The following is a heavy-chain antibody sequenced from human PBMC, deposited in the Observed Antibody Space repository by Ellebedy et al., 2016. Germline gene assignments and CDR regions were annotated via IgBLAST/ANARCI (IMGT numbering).Heavy chain of an antibody. V-gene: IGHV3-11*01. D-gene: IGHD6-19*01. Sequence: GGSLRLSXAASGFILSDYYMGWIRQAPGKGLEWVSYITSSGSNMFYADSVKGRFTISRDNFKNILYLQMNSLRAEDTAVYYCARGIYSSAINYYMDVWGKGTTVTVSS. CDR3: ARGIYSSAINYYMDV. CDR1: GFILSDYY. J-gene: IGHJ6*03. CDR2: ITSSGSNM.